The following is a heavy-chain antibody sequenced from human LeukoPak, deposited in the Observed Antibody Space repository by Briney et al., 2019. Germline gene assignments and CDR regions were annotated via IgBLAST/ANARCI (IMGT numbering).Heavy chain of an antibody. J-gene: IGHJ4*02. CDR3: ARQEYSINCLDY. D-gene: IGHD6-6*01. V-gene: IGHV4-39*01. CDR2: IYYSGST. CDR1: GGSISSRSYY. Sequence: SETLSLTCTVSGGSISSRSYYWGWIRQPPGKGLEWIGSIYYSGSTYYNPSLKSRVTISVDTSKNQFSLKLTSVTAADTAVYYCARQEYSINCLDYWGQGTLVTVPS.